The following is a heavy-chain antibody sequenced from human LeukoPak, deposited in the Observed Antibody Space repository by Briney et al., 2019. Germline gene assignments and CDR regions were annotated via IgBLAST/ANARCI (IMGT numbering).Heavy chain of an antibody. Sequence: GGSLRLSCEASGFAFNTYGMHWVRQAPGKGLEWVAYIRYDGSVKHYADSVKGRFTISRGNSENTLYLQMNTLRPEDTAVFYCAKPLPGTAVAGDSWGQGTLVTVSS. J-gene: IGHJ4*02. V-gene: IGHV3-30*02. CDR1: GFAFNTYG. D-gene: IGHD6-13*01. CDR2: IRYDGSVK. CDR3: AKPLPGTAVAGDS.